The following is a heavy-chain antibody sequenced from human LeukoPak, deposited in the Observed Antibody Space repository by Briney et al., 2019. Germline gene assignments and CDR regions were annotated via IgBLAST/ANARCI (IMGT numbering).Heavy chain of an antibody. J-gene: IGHJ4*02. V-gene: IGHV4-59*12. CDR2: IYYSGST. CDR3: ARDLGPAYGESGDFDY. D-gene: IGHD4-17*01. Sequence: PSETLSLTCTVSGGSISSDYWSWIRQPPGKGLEWIGYIYYSGSTNYNPSLESRVTISVDTSKNQFSLNLFSVTAADTAVYYCARDLGPAYGESGDFDYWGQGTLVTVSS. CDR1: GGSISSDY.